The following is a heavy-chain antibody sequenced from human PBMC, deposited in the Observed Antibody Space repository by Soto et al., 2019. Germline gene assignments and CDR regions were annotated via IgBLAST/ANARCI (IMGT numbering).Heavy chain of an antibody. V-gene: IGHV1-69*13. CDR2: IIPIFGTA. CDR3: AQCSSTSCYVADYYGMDI. J-gene: IGHJ6*02. Sequence: SVKVSCKASGGTFSSYAISWVRQAPGQGLEWMGGIIPIFGTANYAQKFQGRVTITADESTSTAYMELSSLRSEDAAVYYCAQCSSTSCYVADYYGMDIWGQGTTVTVSS. CDR1: GGTFSSYA. D-gene: IGHD2-2*01.